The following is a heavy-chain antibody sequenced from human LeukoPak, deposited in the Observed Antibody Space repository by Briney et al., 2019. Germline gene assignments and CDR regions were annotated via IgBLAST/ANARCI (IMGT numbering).Heavy chain of an antibody. V-gene: IGHV3-11*05. CDR1: GFTFSDYY. D-gene: IGHD3-9*01. CDR2: ISSSSSYT. Sequence: PGGSLRLSCAASGFTFSDYYMSWIRQAPGKGLEWVSYISSSSSYTNYADSVKGRFTISRDNAENSLYLQMNSLRAEDTAVYYCARVHYDILTGYSPHFDYWGQGTLVTVSS. J-gene: IGHJ4*02. CDR3: ARVHYDILTGYSPHFDY.